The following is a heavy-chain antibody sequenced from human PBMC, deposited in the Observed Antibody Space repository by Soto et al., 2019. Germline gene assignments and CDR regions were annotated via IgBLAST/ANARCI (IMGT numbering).Heavy chain of an antibody. CDR3: AREPDPVTTRYYYYMDV. Sequence: GGSLRLSCAASGFTFSSYGMHWVRQAPGKGLEWVAVIWYDGSNKYYADSVKGRFTISRDNSKNTLYLQMNSLRAEDTAVYYCAREPDPVTTRYYYYMDVWGKGTTVTVSS. J-gene: IGHJ6*03. CDR2: IWYDGSNK. CDR1: GFTFSSYG. D-gene: IGHD4-17*01. V-gene: IGHV3-33*01.